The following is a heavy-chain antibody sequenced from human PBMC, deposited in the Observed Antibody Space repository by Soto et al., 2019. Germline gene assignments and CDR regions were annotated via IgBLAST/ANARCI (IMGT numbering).Heavy chain of an antibody. Sequence: ASVKVSCKASGYTFTSYAMHWVRQAPGQRLEWMGWINAGNGNTKYSQKFQGRVTITRDTSASTAYMELRSLRSDDTAVYYCARGTWYGQNWFDPWGQGTLVTVSS. D-gene: IGHD2-15*01. J-gene: IGHJ5*02. V-gene: IGHV1-3*01. CDR1: GYTFTSYA. CDR2: INAGNGNT. CDR3: ARGTWYGQNWFDP.